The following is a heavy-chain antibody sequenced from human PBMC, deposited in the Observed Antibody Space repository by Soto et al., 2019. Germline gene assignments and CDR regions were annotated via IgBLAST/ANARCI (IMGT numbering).Heavy chain of an antibody. D-gene: IGHD3-10*01. CDR2: IIPIFGTA. CDR3: ARERLTMVRGAHYHYYGMDV. CDR1: GGTFSSYA. J-gene: IGHJ6*02. Sequence: QVQLVQSGAEVKKPGSSVKVSCKASGGTFSSYAISWVRQAPGQGLEWMGGIIPIFGTANYAQKFQGRVTITADESTSTAYMELSSLRSEDTAVYYCARERLTMVRGAHYHYYGMDVWGQGTTVTVSS. V-gene: IGHV1-69*01.